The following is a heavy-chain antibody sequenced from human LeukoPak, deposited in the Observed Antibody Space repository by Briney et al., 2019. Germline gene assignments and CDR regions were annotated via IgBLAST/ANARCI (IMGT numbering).Heavy chain of an antibody. CDR3: ARDSRYCSSTNCYHDY. D-gene: IGHD2-2*01. CDR1: GFTFSSYA. V-gene: IGHV3-23*01. CDR2: ISGGGSGT. J-gene: IGHJ4*02. Sequence: PGGSLRLSYAPSGFTFSSYAMSWVRQAPGKGLEWVAVISGGGSGTYYADSLKGRFTISRDNAKNSLYLQMNSLRAEDTAVYYCARDSRYCSSTNCYHDYWGQGTLVTVSS.